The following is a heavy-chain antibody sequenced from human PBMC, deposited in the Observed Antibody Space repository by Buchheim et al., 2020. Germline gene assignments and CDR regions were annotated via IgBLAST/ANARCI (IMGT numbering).Heavy chain of an antibody. CDR3: ARSDCSGGSCYRVDH. D-gene: IGHD2-15*01. V-gene: IGHV4-31*03. J-gene: IGHJ4*02. Sequence: QVQLQESGPGLVKPSQTLSLTCTVSGGSISSRGYYWNWIRQHPGKGLEWIGCIYFSGTTSYTPSLKSRVSISLDTSKNQFSLKLSSVTAADTALYYCARSDCSGGSCYRVDHWGQGTL. CDR2: IYFSGTT. CDR1: GGSISSRGYY.